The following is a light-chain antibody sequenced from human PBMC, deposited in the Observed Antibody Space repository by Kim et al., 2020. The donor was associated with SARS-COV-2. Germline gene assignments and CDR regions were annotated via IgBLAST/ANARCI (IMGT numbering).Light chain of an antibody. V-gene: IGLV1-40*01. CDR1: GSNIGAGYD. CDR3: QSYDSSLSGVV. Sequence: QSVLTQPPSVSGAPGQRVTISCTGSGSNIGAGYDVHWYQQLPGTAPKLLIHGNSNRPSGVPDRFSGSKSGTSASLAITGLQAEDEADYYCQSYDSSLSGVVFGGGTQLTVL. J-gene: IGLJ2*01. CDR2: GNS.